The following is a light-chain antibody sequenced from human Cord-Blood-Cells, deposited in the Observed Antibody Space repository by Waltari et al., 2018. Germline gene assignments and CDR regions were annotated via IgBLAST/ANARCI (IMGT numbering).Light chain of an antibody. CDR1: SSDVGGYNY. CDR3: SSYTSSSTLV. CDR2: DVS. J-gene: IGLJ2*01. Sequence: QSALTQPDSVSGSPGQSITISCTGTSSDVGGYNYVSWYQQHPGKAPKLMMYDVSNRPAGVSNRFSGSKSANTASLTISGLQAEDEADYYCSSYTSSSTLVFGGGTKLTVL. V-gene: IGLV2-14*01.